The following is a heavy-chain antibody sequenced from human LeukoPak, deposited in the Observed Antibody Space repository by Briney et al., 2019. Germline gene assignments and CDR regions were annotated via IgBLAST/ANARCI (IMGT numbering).Heavy chain of an antibody. Sequence: GGSLRLSCAVSGFIFDDYAMHWVRQAPGKGLEWVSGITWGRDNLAYAASVKGRFTISRDNAKNTVYLQMNSLRAEDTAVYYCARVLSGSWDWFDPWGQGTLVTVSS. CDR1: GFIFDDYA. V-gene: IGHV3-9*01. D-gene: IGHD3-22*01. J-gene: IGHJ5*02. CDR3: ARVLSGSWDWFDP. CDR2: ITWGRDNL.